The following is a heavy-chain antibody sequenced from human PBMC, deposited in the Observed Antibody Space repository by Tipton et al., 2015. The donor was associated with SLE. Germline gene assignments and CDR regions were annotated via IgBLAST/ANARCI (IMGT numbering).Heavy chain of an antibody. J-gene: IGHJ4*02. CDR2: INHSGST. CDR3: ARRTLRVGHDY. V-gene: IGHV4-34*01. Sequence: AGLVKPSETLSLTCGVYGVSVSGYYWSWIRQPPGKGLEWIGEINHSGSTNYNPSLMSRVSISVDTSKNQFSLKVISVTAADTGVYYCARRTLRVGHDYWGQGTLVTVSS. CDR1: GVSVSGYY. D-gene: IGHD1-26*01.